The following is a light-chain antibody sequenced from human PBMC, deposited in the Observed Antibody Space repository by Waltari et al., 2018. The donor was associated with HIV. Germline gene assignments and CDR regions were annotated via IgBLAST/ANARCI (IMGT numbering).Light chain of an antibody. CDR3: YSYAGANTFGV. CDR2: DVT. J-gene: IGLJ3*02. CDR1: STNVGAYKY. Sequence: QSALTQPASVSGSPGQSITIPCTGTSTNVGAYKYVSWYQQYPVKAPKLIIYDVTERPSGVSNRFSGSKSGNTASLTISGLQPEDEADYYCYSYAGANTFGVFGGGTKLTVL. V-gene: IGLV2-23*02.